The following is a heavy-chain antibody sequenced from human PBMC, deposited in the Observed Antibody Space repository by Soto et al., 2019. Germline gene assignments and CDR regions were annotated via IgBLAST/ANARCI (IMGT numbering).Heavy chain of an antibody. J-gene: IGHJ5*02. D-gene: IGHD3-10*01. CDR2: ISVSGDST. V-gene: IGHV3-23*01. CDR1: GFPFSSSA. Sequence: EVQLLESGGGLVQPGGSLRLSCAASGFPFSSSAMTWVRQSPGKGLEWVSVISVSGDSTYYADSLKGRFTISRDNSTTTLYLQMNSLRAEDSAVYYCAKGRGGFDPWGQGTLVTVSS. CDR3: AKGRGGFDP.